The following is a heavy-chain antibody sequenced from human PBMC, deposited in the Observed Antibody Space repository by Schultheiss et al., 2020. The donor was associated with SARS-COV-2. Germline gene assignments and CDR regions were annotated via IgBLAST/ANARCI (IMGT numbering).Heavy chain of an antibody. CDR2: VGGSGAGA. D-gene: IGHD1-1*01. V-gene: IGHV3-23*01. Sequence: GESLKISCAASGFNLRIYAMSWVRQAPGKGLEWVSSVGGSGAGAHYADSVKGRFTVTRDNSKNALILQMNSLRAEDTAIYYCARDQLRYDWNDVPPYYFDYWGQGILVTVSS. CDR3: ARDQLRYDWNDVPPYYFDY. CDR1: GFNLRIYA. J-gene: IGHJ4*02.